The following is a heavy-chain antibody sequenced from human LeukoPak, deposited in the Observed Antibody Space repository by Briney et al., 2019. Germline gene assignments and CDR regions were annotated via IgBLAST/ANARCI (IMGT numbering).Heavy chain of an antibody. CDR1: GFTFSSYS. CDR2: ISSSSSTI. V-gene: IGHV3-48*01. Sequence: GGSLRRSCAASGFTFSSYSMNWVRQAPGKGLEWVSYISSSSSTIYYADSVKGRFTISRDNAKNSLYLQMNSLRAEDTAVYYCARDRTYYDFWSGYYTWGQGTLVTVSS. J-gene: IGHJ5*02. CDR3: ARDRTYYDFWSGYYT. D-gene: IGHD3-3*01.